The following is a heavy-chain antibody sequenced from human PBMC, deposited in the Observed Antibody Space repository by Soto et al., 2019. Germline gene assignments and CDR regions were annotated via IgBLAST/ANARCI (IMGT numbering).Heavy chain of an antibody. CDR3: ARGPSCGGDCYLFDY. CDR2: INPGGGRT. Sequence: QVQLVQSGAEVTKPGASVKLSCKASGYTFTSYYIHWVRQAPGQGLEWVAMINPGGGRTKNAQMFQGRGTLTRDTSAGTVDMELSSLTSDDTAVYYCARGPSCGGDCYLFDYWGQGSLVTVSS. D-gene: IGHD2-21*02. J-gene: IGHJ4*02. CDR1: GYTFTSYY. V-gene: IGHV1-46*01.